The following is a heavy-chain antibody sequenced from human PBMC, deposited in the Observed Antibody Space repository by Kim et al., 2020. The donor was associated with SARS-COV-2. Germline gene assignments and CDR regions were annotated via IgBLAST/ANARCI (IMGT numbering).Heavy chain of an antibody. V-gene: IGHV3-23*03. CDR2: FYGGADAT. J-gene: IGHJ6*01. CDR3: VKGTGFILPSDSTYNLDV. D-gene: IGHD1-26*01. Sequence: GGSLRLSCAASGFTFWGYTMNWVRQAPGKGLEWVSLFYGGADATRYADSVKGRFTISRDNSKSTLYLQMTTLRVEDTAVYYCVKGTGFILPSDSTYNLDVWGQGTTDSVS. CDR1: GFTFWGYT.